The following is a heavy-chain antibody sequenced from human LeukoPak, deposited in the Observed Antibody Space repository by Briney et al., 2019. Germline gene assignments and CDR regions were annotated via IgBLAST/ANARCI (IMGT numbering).Heavy chain of an antibody. J-gene: IGHJ5*02. CDR3: AIAGVVPAAYNWFVP. Sequence: GSSVKVSCKVSGGTFSIYAISGGRQAPGQGHEWMGGIIPIFGTANYAQKFQGRVTITADESTSTAYMELSSLRSEDTAVYYCAIAGVVPAAYNWFVPWGQGTLVTVSS. V-gene: IGHV1-69*01. CDR1: GGTFSIYA. D-gene: IGHD2-2*01. CDR2: IIPIFGTA.